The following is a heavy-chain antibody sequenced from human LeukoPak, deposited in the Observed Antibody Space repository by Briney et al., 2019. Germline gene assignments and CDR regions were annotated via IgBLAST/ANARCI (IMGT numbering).Heavy chain of an antibody. CDR2: IYYSGST. CDR1: GGSISSYY. J-gene: IGHJ4*02. Sequence: SETLSLTCTVSGGSISSYYWGWIRQPPGKGLEWIGYIYYSGSTNYNPSLKSRVTISVDTSKNQFSLKLCSVTAADTAVYYCARRAPYSYEWSTLDYWGQGTLVTVSS. D-gene: IGHD5-18*01. V-gene: IGHV4-59*08. CDR3: ARRAPYSYEWSTLDY.